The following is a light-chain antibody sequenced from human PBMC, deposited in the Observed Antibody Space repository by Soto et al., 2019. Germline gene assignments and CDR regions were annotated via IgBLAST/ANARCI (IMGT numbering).Light chain of an antibody. V-gene: IGKV4-1*01. Sequence: DIVMTQSPDSLAVSLGERATINCRSSQSVLYSSNNNNYLAWYQQKPGQTPKLLIYWASSRESGVPDRFSGSGSGTEFTLSISRLQAEDLAIYYCKQYYNLPWSFGQGTKVVIK. CDR3: KQYYNLPWS. J-gene: IGKJ1*01. CDR1: QSVLYSSNNNNY. CDR2: WAS.